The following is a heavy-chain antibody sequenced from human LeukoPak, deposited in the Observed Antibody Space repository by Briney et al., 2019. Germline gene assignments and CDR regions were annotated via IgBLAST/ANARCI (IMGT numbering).Heavy chain of an antibody. V-gene: IGHV3-33*08. J-gene: IGHJ4*02. CDR1: GFTFSSFG. CDR3: ARSPYSYGRFDY. Sequence: GRSLRLSCAASGFTFSSFGMHWVRQAPGKGLEWVAVMWYDGSNKYYADSVKGRFTISRDNSKNTLYLQMNSLRAEDTAVYYCARSPYSYGRFDYWGQGTLVTVSS. D-gene: IGHD5-18*01. CDR2: MWYDGSNK.